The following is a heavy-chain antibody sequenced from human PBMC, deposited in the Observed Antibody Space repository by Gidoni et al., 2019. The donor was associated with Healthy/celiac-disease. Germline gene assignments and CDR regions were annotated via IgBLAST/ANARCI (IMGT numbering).Heavy chain of an antibody. CDR2: ISGSGGST. D-gene: IGHD2-15*01. Sequence: EVQLLESGGGLVQPGGSLRPSCAASGFTFSSYAMSWVRQAPGKGLEWVSAISGSGGSTYYADSVKGRFTISRDNSKNTLYLQMNSLRAEDTAVYYCANENRVYCSGGSCYAPHDYWGQGTLVTVSS. V-gene: IGHV3-23*01. J-gene: IGHJ4*02. CDR3: ANENRVYCSGGSCYAPHDY. CDR1: GFTFSSYA.